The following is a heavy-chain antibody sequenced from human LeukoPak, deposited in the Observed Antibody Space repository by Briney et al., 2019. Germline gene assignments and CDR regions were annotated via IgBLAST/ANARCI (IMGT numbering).Heavy chain of an antibody. V-gene: IGHV4-4*07. D-gene: IGHD3-16*01. CDR3: ARDFGTFWFDS. CDR1: GASNSSYY. CDR2: MYFSGST. Sequence: KASETLSLTCTVSGASNSSYYWSWIRQPAGKGLEWIGRMYFSGSTNYTPSLKSRVTMSVDTSKNQFSLKVTSVTAADTAVYYCARDFGTFWFDSWGQGTLVTVSS. J-gene: IGHJ5*01.